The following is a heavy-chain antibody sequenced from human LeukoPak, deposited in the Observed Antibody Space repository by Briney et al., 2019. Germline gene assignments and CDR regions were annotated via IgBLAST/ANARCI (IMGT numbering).Heavy chain of an antibody. V-gene: IGHV3-66*01. D-gene: IGHD3-10*01. CDR1: GFTVSNNF. Sequence: PGRSLRLSCAASGFTVSNNFMTWVCQAPAEGPECVSVISSGGNAHFADSVKGRFTIARDKSKNTLYLQMNSLTAEATAVYYCASKSDSLMVRGGDCWGQGALVTVSS. CDR3: ASKSDSLMVRGGDC. CDR2: ISSGGNA. J-gene: IGHJ4*02.